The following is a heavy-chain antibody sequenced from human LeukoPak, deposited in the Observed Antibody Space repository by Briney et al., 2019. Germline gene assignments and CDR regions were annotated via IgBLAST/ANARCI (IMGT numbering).Heavy chain of an antibody. CDR3: AKDLRVYGDYYFDY. CDR2: ISYDGSNK. D-gene: IGHD4-17*01. J-gene: IGHJ4*02. CDR1: GFTFSSYG. Sequence: GGSLRLSCAASGFTFSSYGMHWVRQAPGKGLEWVAVISYDGSNKYYADSVKGRFTISRDNSKNTLYLQMNSLRAEDTAVYYCAKDLRVYGDYYFDYWGQGTLVTVSS. V-gene: IGHV3-30*18.